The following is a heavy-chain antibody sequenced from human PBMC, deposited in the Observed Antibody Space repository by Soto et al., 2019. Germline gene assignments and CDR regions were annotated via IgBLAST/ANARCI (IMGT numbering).Heavy chain of an antibody. J-gene: IGHJ6*02. CDR3: ARDGALGENYYYYGMDV. D-gene: IGHD3-16*01. CDR2: ISGSGGST. V-gene: IGHV3-23*01. Sequence: GGSLRLSCAASGFTFSDYYMSWIRQAPGKGLEWVSAISGSGGSTYYADSVKGRFTISRDNSKNTLYLQMNSLRSDDTAVYYCARDGALGENYYYYGMDVWGQGTTVTVSS. CDR1: GFTFSDYY.